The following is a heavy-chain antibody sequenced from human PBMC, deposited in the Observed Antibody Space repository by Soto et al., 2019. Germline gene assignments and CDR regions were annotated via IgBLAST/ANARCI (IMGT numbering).Heavy chain of an antibody. CDR3: ARGSTTYPITGTNGRWFDP. CDR1: GYSLTGDV. V-gene: IGHV1-3*01. CDR2: ISAYNGNT. Sequence: AAPVNGYRKASGYSLTGDVVSWRRLDPEQGLEWMGWISAYNGNTKYSQKFQGRVTITRDTSASTAYMELSSLRSEDTAVYYCARGSTTYPITGTNGRWFDPWGQGTLVTVSS. D-gene: IGHD1-20*01. J-gene: IGHJ5*02.